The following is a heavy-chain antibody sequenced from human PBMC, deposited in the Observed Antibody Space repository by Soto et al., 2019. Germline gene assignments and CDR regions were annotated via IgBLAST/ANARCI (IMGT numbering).Heavy chain of an antibody. CDR2: IHYSGSI. D-gene: IGHD2-21*02. Sequence: QVQLQESGPGPVRPSQTLSLTCTVSGGSISTDHYHWTWIRQTPGKCLEWIGYIHYSGSIHFNPSRQSRVSMSVDTSKNLFSLKLSSVTAADTAVYFCAREDDGGDRDYYGLDVWGQGTTVTVSS. V-gene: IGHV4-30-4*01. CDR1: GGSISTDHYH. J-gene: IGHJ6*02. CDR3: AREDDGGDRDYYGLDV.